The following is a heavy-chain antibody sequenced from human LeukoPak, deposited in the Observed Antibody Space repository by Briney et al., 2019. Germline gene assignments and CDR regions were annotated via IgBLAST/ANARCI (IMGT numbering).Heavy chain of an antibody. D-gene: IGHD6-19*01. V-gene: IGHV1-69*13. J-gene: IGHJ3*02. Sequence: ASVKVSCKASGGTFSIYAISWVRQAPGQGLEWMGGIIPIFGTANYAQKFQGRVTITADESTSTAYMELSSLRSEDTAVYYCARAPLSIAVAGYNAFDIWGQGTMVTVSS. CDR1: GGTFSIYA. CDR2: IIPIFGTA. CDR3: ARAPLSIAVAGYNAFDI.